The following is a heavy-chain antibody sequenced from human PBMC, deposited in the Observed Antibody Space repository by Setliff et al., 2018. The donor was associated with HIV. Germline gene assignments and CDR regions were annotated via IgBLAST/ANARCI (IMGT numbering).Heavy chain of an antibody. J-gene: IGHJ6*03. CDR3: ARETNYDSSFHYMDV. CDR1: GDSSSSYY. V-gene: IGHV4-4*07. Sequence: KPSETLSLTCTVSGDSSSSYYCNWIRQPAGKGLEWIGHMYISGSTNYNPSLKSRVTMSVDTSKNQLSLRLSSVTAADTAIYYCARETNYDSSFHYMDVWGKGTTVTVSS. D-gene: IGHD3-22*01. CDR2: MYISGST.